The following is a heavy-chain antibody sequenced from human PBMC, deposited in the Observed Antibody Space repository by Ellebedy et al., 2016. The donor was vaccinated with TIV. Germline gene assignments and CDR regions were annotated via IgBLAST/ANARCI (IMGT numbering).Heavy chain of an antibody. CDR2: IIPIFGTA. CDR3: ARKGRDGYNYDTLDP. V-gene: IGHV1-69*13. D-gene: IGHD5-24*01. Sequence: ASVKVSCKVSGGTFNTYSISWVRQAPGQGFEWMGGIIPIFGTANYARKFQGRVTITADESTSTAYMELSSLTSEDTATYYCARKGRDGYNYDTLDPWGQGTVVTVSS. J-gene: IGHJ5*02. CDR1: GGTFNTYS.